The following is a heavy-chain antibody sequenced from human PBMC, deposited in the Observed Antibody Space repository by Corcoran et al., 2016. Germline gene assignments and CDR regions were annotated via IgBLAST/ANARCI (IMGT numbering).Heavy chain of an antibody. CDR1: GFTFNDAW. V-gene: IGHV3-15*01. CDR2: IKRKSDGGTT. Sequence: EVQLVESGGGLVKPGESLRLSCAASGFTFNDAWMNWVRQAPGQGLEWVGRIKRKSDGGTTDYAAPVKGRFTISRDDSKTTVYLQMNSLKIEDTAVYYCSSQFFRWGQGTLVTVSS. J-gene: IGHJ4*02. CDR3: SSQFFR.